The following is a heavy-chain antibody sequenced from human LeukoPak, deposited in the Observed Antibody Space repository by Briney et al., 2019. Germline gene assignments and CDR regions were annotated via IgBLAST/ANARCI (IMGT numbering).Heavy chain of an antibody. D-gene: IGHD4-17*01. CDR3: AKAWSPYYGDWADYFDY. J-gene: IGHJ4*02. Sequence: PGGSLRLSCAASGFTFSSYAMSWVRQAPGKGLEWVAAISGSGGGTYYADSVKGRFTFSRDNSKNTLYLQMNSLRAEDTAVYYCAKAWSPYYGDWADYFDYWGQGTLVTVSS. CDR1: GFTFSSYA. CDR2: ISGSGGGT. V-gene: IGHV3-23*01.